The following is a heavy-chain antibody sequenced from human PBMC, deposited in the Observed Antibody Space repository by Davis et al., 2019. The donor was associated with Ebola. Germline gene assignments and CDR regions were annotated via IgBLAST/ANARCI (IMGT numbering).Heavy chain of an antibody. J-gene: IGHJ4*02. V-gene: IGHV3-74*01. CDR3: AREKAAVHFDY. D-gene: IGHD2-15*01. CDR1: GFTFSSYW. CDR2: INSDGSST. Sequence: HTGGSLRLSCAASGFTFSSYWMHWVRQAPGKGLVWVSRINSDGSSTSYADSVKGRFTISRDNAKNTLYLQMNSLRAEDTAVYYCAREKAAVHFDYWGQGTLVTVSS.